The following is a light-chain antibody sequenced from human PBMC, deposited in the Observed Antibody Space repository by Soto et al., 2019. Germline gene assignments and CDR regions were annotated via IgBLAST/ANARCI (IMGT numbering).Light chain of an antibody. CDR2: GAS. Sequence: EIVLTQSPGTLSLSPVERATLSGMASQSFSSSYLAWYQQKPGQAPRLLIYGASSRATGIPDRFSGSGSGTDFTLTISRLEPEDFAVYYCQQYGSSPITFGQGTRLEIK. CDR3: QQYGSSPIT. CDR1: QSFSSSY. J-gene: IGKJ5*01. V-gene: IGKV3-20*01.